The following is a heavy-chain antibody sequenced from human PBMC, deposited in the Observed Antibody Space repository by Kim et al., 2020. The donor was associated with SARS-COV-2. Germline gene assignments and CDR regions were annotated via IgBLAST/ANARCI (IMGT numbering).Heavy chain of an antibody. CDR2: IWDDGSIK. D-gene: IGHD3-3*01. Sequence: GRERVAIIWDDGSIKYYADTVRGRFTSSSDNSKNTLDLQMNSVRVEDSAVFYCAKEGEWLARNSYGMDVWGQGTTVTVS. CDR3: AKEGEWLARNSYGMDV. J-gene: IGHJ6*02. V-gene: IGHV3-33*04.